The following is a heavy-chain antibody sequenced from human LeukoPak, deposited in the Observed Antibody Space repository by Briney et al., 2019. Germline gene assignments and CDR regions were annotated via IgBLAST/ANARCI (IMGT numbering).Heavy chain of an antibody. CDR2: VYYDGNT. D-gene: IGHD1-26*01. J-gene: IGHJ4*02. CDR3: TKDSGHHRTDC. V-gene: IGHV4-39*02. CDR1: GGSINRSSYY. Sequence: SETLSLTCSVSGGSINRSSYYWGWIRQAPGKGLEWIGSVYYDGNTYYNPNPSLKSRATVSMDTSRNQFSLKLGSVTAADTAVYYCTKDSGHHRTDCWGQGTLVTVSS.